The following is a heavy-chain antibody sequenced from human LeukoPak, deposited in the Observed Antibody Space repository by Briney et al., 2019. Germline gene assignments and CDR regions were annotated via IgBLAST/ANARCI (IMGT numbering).Heavy chain of an antibody. J-gene: IGHJ3*02. D-gene: IGHD3-22*01. CDR3: ARVDYYDSLNAFDI. V-gene: IGHV3-30-3*01. Sequence: PGRSLRLSCAASGFTFSSYAMHWVRQAPGKGLEWVAVISYDGSNKYYADSVKGRFTISRDNSKNTLYLQMNSLRAEDTAVYYCARVDYYDSLNAFDIWGQGTMVTVS. CDR1: GFTFSSYA. CDR2: ISYDGSNK.